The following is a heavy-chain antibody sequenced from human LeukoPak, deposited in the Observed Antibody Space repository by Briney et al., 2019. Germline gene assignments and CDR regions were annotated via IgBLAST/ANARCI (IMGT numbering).Heavy chain of an antibody. Sequence: GGSLRLSCAASGFTFSSYGMHWVRQAPGKGLEWVAVISYDGTNKYYADSVKGRFTISRDNSKNTLYLQMGSLRTEDTAVYYCARVELYVSGWYGSIDYWGRGTLVAVSS. CDR2: ISYDGTNK. CDR3: ARVELYVSGWYGSIDY. CDR1: GFTFSSYG. D-gene: IGHD6-19*01. J-gene: IGHJ4*02. V-gene: IGHV3-30*03.